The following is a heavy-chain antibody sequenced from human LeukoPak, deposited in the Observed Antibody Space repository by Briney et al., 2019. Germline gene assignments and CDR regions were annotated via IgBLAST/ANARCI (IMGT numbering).Heavy chain of an antibody. J-gene: IGHJ4*02. Sequence: GGSLRLSCAASGFTFSSYWMSWVRQAPGKGLEWVANIKQDGSEKYYVDSVKGRFTISRDNAKNSLYLQMNSLRAEDTAVYYCARGGGAAAAPFDYWGQGTLVTVSS. V-gene: IGHV3-7*01. CDR1: GFTFSSYW. CDR3: ARGGGAAAAPFDY. CDR2: IKQDGSEK. D-gene: IGHD6-13*01.